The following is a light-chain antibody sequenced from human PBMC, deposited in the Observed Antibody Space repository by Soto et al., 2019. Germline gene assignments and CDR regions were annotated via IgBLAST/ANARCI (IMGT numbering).Light chain of an antibody. CDR3: QQYGSSPPWT. J-gene: IGKJ1*01. V-gene: IGKV3-20*01. Sequence: EIVLTQSPGTLSLSPGERATLSCRASQSVSSSYLAWYQQKPGQAPRLLIYGASSRATGIPDRFSGSGSGTDFSPTISRLEPEDFVVYYCQQYGSSPPWTFGQGTKVEIK. CDR2: GAS. CDR1: QSVSSSY.